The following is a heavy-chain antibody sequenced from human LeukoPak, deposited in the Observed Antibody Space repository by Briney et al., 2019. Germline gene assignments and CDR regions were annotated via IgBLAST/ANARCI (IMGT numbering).Heavy chain of an antibody. V-gene: IGHV3-66*01. CDR1: GFTVSTNY. D-gene: IGHD4-23*01. CDR3: ARDNNDYGGNSEGLDY. CDR2: IYSGGST. Sequence: GGSLRLSCAASGFTVSTNYMTWVRQAPGKGLEWVSVIYSGGSTYYADSVKGRFTISRDNSKNTLYLQMNSLRAEDTAVYYCARDNNDYGGNSEGLDYWGQGTLVTVSS. J-gene: IGHJ4*02.